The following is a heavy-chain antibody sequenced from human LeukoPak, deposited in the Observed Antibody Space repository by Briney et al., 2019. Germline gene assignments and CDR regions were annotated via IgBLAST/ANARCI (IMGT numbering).Heavy chain of an antibody. J-gene: IGHJ5*02. V-gene: IGHV1-2*02. Sequence: ASVKVSCTASGYTFTGYYMHWVRQAPGQGLEWMGWINPNSGGTNYAQKFQGRVTMTRDTSISTAYMELSRLRSDDTAVYYCARGGTYCSSTSCYDDWFDPWGQGTLVTVSS. CDR3: ARGGTYCSSTSCYDDWFDP. CDR1: GYTFTGYY. D-gene: IGHD2-2*01. CDR2: INPNSGGT.